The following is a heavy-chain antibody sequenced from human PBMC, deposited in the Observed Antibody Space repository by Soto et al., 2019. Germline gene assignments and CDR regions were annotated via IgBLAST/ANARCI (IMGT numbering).Heavy chain of an antibody. CDR2: IRSKANSYAT. D-gene: IGHD4-17*01. V-gene: IGHV3-73*01. CDR3: ISMTTVTSFSDY. J-gene: IGHJ4*02. Sequence: EVQLVESGGGLVQPGGSLKLSCAASGFTFSASAMHWVRQASGKGLEWVGRIRSKANSYATTYAASVKGRFTISRDDLKNTAYLQMNSLKTEDTAVYYCISMTTVTSFSDYWGQGTLVTVSS. CDR1: GFTFSASA.